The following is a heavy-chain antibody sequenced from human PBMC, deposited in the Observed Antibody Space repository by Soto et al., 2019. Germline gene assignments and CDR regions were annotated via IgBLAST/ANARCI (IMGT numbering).Heavy chain of an antibody. J-gene: IGHJ5*02. CDR2: INHSGST. CDR1: GGSFSGYY. Sequence: SETLSLTCAVYGGSFSGYYWSWIRQPPGKGLEWIGEINHSGSTNYNPSLKSRVTISVDTSKNQFSLKLSSVTAADTAVYYCARTPDIAATITGLNWFDPWGQGTLVTVSS. V-gene: IGHV4-34*01. D-gene: IGHD5-12*01. CDR3: ARTPDIAATITGLNWFDP.